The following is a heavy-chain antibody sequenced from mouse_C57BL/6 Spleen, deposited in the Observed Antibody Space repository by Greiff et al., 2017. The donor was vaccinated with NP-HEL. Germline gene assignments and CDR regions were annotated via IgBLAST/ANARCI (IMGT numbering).Heavy chain of an antibody. CDR1: GYTFTSYW. Sequence: QVQLQQPGAELVKPGASVKMSCKASGYTFTSYWITWVKQRPGQGLEWIGDIYPGSGSTNYNEKFKSKATLTVDTSSSTAYMQLSSLTSEDSAVYYCARVDGYYHYAMDYWGQGTSVTVSS. J-gene: IGHJ4*01. V-gene: IGHV1-55*01. CDR2: IYPGSGST. CDR3: ARVDGYYHYAMDY. D-gene: IGHD2-3*01.